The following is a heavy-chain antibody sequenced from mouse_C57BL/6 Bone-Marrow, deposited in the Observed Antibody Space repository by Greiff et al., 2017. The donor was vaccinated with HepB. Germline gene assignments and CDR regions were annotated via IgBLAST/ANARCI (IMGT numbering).Heavy chain of an antibody. D-gene: IGHD3-2*02. CDR1: GYTFTSYW. V-gene: IGHV1-59*01. J-gene: IGHJ2*01. CDR2: IDPSDSYT. Sequence: VQLQQPGAELVRPGTSVKLSCKASGYTFTSYWMHWVKQRPGQGLEWIGVIDPSDSYTNYNQKIKGKATLTVDTSSSTAYMQLSSLTSEDSAVYYCARLASAQATYNYWGQGTTLTVSS. CDR3: ARLASAQATYNY.